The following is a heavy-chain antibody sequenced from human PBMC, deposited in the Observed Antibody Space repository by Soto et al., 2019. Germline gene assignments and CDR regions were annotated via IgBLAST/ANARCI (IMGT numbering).Heavy chain of an antibody. CDR2: TYYRSKWYN. CDR3: TRAGNIWSSGWLVHWFDP. Sequence: SQTLSLTCAISGDSVSSNSAAWNWIRQSPSRGLEWLGRTYYRSKWYNDYAVSVKSRITINPDTSKNQFSLQLNSVTPEDTAVYYCTRAGNIWSSGWLVHWFDPWGQGTLVTVSS. J-gene: IGHJ5*02. CDR1: GDSVSSNSAA. D-gene: IGHD6-19*01. V-gene: IGHV6-1*01.